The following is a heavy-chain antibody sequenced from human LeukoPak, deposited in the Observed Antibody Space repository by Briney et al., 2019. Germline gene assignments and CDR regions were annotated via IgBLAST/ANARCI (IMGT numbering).Heavy chain of an antibody. CDR2: IFYSGST. CDR3: ARRGISSYYYDSSGYTYYFDY. D-gene: IGHD3-22*01. J-gene: IGHJ4*02. CDR1: GGSFSGYY. Sequence: SETLSLTCAVYGGSFSGYYWGWIRQPPGKGLEWIGSIFYSGSTYYNPSLKSRVTISVDTSKNQFSLKLSSVTAADTAVYYCARRGISSYYYDSSGYTYYFDYWGQGTLLTVFS. V-gene: IGHV4-34*12.